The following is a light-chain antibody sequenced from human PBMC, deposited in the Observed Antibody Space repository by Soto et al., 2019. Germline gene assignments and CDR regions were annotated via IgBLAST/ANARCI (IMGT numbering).Light chain of an antibody. Sequence: DIQMTQSPSSLSASVGDRVTITCQASQDISNYLNWYQQKPGKAPKLLIYDASNLETGVPSRFSGSGSGTDFTFTISSLQPEDIATYYGQQYDNLPLTFGGGTKVESK. CDR2: DAS. V-gene: IGKV1-33*01. CDR3: QQYDNLPLT. CDR1: QDISNY. J-gene: IGKJ4*01.